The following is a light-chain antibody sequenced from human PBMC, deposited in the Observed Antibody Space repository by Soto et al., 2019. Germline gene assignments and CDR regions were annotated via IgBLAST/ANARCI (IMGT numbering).Light chain of an antibody. Sequence: EIVMTQSPATLSVXXXXXXXLSCRASQSXFSSLAWYQQKPGQAPRLLIYGAATRATGIPARFSGSGSGTEFTLTISSLQSEDFAVYYCQQYHNWPAFGQGTKVEIK. CDR3: QQYHNWPA. V-gene: IGKV3-15*01. J-gene: IGKJ1*01. CDR1: QSXFSS. CDR2: GAA.